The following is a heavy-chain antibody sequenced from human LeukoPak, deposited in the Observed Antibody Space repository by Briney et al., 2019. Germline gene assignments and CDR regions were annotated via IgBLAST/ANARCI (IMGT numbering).Heavy chain of an antibody. CDR1: GFTSSSYA. J-gene: IGHJ4*02. V-gene: IGHV3-30-3*01. D-gene: IGHD6-13*01. Sequence: GGSLRLSCAASGFTSSSYAMHWVRQAPGKGLEWVAVISYDGSNKYYADSVKGRFTISRDNSKNTLYLQMNSLRAEDTAVYYCARDSSIAAAGSVDYWGQGTLVTVSS. CDR2: ISYDGSNK. CDR3: ARDSSIAAAGSVDY.